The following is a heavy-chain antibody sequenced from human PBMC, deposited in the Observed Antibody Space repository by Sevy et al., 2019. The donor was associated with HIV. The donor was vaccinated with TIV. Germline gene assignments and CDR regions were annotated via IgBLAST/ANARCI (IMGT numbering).Heavy chain of an antibody. CDR3: AKDRPVFCSGGSCYGNWFDP. J-gene: IGHJ5*02. D-gene: IGHD2-15*01. CDR1: GFTFSSYA. Sequence: GGSLRLSCAASGFTFSSYAMSWVRQAPGKGLEWVSAISGSGGSTYYADSVKGRFTISRDNSKNTRYLQMNSLRAEDTAVYYCAKDRPVFCSGGSCYGNWFDPWGQGTLVTVSS. V-gene: IGHV3-23*01. CDR2: ISGSGGST.